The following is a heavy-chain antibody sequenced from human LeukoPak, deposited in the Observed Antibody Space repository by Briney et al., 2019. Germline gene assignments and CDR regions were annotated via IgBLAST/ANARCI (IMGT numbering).Heavy chain of an antibody. Sequence: GGSLGLSCAASGFTLSGSAMHWVRQASGKGLEWVGRIRSKANSYATAYAASVKGRFTISRDDSKNTAYLQMNSLKTEATAVYYCTRQSPSLTQLRGEILNWGQGTLVTVSS. J-gene: IGHJ4*02. CDR1: GFTLSGSA. CDR3: TRQSPSLTQLRGEILN. V-gene: IGHV3-73*01. D-gene: IGHD1-26*01. CDR2: IRSKANSYAT.